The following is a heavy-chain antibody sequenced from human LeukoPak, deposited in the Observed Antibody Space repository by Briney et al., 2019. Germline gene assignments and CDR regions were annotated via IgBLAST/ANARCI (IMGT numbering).Heavy chain of an antibody. CDR2: IYSSGST. CDR1: GGSISSSSYY. D-gene: IGHD3-10*01. J-gene: IGHJ4*02. V-gene: IGHV4-39*01. Sequence: SETLSLTCTVSGGSISSSSYYWGWIRQPPGKGLEWIGSIYSSGSTYYNPSLKSRVTISVDTSKNQFSLKLSSVTAADTAVYYCASLNMVRGVIPNTDYWGQGTLVTVSS. CDR3: ASLNMVRGVIPNTDY.